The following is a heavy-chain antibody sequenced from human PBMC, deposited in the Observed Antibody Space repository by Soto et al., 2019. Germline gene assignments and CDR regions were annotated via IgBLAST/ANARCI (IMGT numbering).Heavy chain of an antibody. CDR3: ARVFIHSSSWYLTGYYYGMDV. V-gene: IGHV4-34*01. D-gene: IGHD6-13*01. J-gene: IGHJ6*02. CDR1: GGSFSGYY. CDR2: INHSGST. Sequence: SGTLSLTCGVYGGSFSGYYWSWIRQPPGKRLEWIGEINHSGSTNYNPSLKSRVTISVDTSKNQFSLKLSSVTAADTAVYYCARVFIHSSSWYLTGYYYGMDVWGQGTTVTVSS.